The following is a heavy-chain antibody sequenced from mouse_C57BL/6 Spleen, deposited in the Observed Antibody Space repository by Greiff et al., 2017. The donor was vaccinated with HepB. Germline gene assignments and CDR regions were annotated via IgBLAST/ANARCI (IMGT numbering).Heavy chain of an antibody. J-gene: IGHJ4*01. CDR1: GYSFTGYF. Sequence: EVQLQQSGPELVKPGDSVKISCTASGYSFTGYFMNWVMQSHGKSLEWIGRINPYNGDTFYNQKFTGKATLTVDKSSSTAHMELRSLTSEDSAVYYCARSGYDYDEDYAMDYWGQGTSVTVSS. CDR3: ARSGYDYDEDYAMDY. V-gene: IGHV1-20*01. D-gene: IGHD2-4*01. CDR2: INPYNGDT.